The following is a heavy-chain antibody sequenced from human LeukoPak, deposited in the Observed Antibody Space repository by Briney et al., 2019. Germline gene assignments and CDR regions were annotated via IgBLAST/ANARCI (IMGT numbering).Heavy chain of an antibody. D-gene: IGHD7-27*01. CDR3: ARGKSGDLFFDY. J-gene: IGHJ4*02. CDR2: IYYSGST. Sequence: PSETLSLTCTVSGGSLSNYYWSWIRQPPGKGLEWIGYIYYSGSTYYNPSLKSRVTISVDRSKNQFSLKLSSVTAADTAVYYCARGKSGDLFFDYWGQGTLVTVSS. CDR1: GGSLSNYY. V-gene: IGHV4-59*12.